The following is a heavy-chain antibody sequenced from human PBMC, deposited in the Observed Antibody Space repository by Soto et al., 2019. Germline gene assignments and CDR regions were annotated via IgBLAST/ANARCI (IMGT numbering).Heavy chain of an antibody. Sequence: QVQLVESGGGVVQPGRSLRLSCAASGFTFSSYGMHWVRQAPGKGLEWVAVIWYDGSDRYNADSVKGRFTISRDNSKNTLYLQMNSLRAEDTAVYYCARAPSGVRGVTVDYWGQGTLDTVSS. J-gene: IGHJ4*01. D-gene: IGHD3-10*01. CDR3: ARAPSGVRGVTVDY. V-gene: IGHV3-33*01. CDR1: GFTFSSYG. CDR2: IWYDGSDR.